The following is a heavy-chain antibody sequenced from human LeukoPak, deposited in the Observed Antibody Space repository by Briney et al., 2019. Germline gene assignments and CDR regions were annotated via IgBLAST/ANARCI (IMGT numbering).Heavy chain of an antibody. CDR3: AGKGPEHRPTFFDP. J-gene: IGHJ5*02. CDR2: IWPSGST. V-gene: IGHV4-30-2*06. D-gene: IGHD2/OR15-2a*01. CDR1: GGSISSGPYF. Sequence: PSETLSLTCSVSGGSISSGPYFWSWIRQSPGQGLEWIGYIWPSGSTNYNPSLSGRVPISLDKSRNRFTLMETAVTAADTAFYYCAGKGPEHRPTFFDPWGRGILVTVSS.